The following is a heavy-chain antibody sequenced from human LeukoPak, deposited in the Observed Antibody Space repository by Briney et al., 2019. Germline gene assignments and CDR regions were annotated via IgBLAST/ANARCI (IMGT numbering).Heavy chain of an antibody. CDR3: AIGVVIMYYFDY. D-gene: IGHD3-3*01. CDR1: GYTFTSYD. CDR2: MNPNSGNT. V-gene: IGHV1-8*03. J-gene: IGHJ4*02. Sequence: ASVKVSCKASGYTFTSYDINWVRQATGQGLEWMGWMNPNSGNTGYAQKFQGRVTITRNTSIGTAYMELSSLRSEDTAVYYCAIGVVIMYYFDYWGQGTLVTVSS.